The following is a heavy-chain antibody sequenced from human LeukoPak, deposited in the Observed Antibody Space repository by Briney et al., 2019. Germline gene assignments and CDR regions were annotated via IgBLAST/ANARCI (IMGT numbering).Heavy chain of an antibody. V-gene: IGHV4-4*02. J-gene: IGHJ4*02. CDR3: ARGTFHFDY. D-gene: IGHD2/OR15-2a*01. CDR2: IYHSGST. CDR1: GGSITSDDW. Sequence: PSGTLSLTCAVSGGSITSDDWWTWVHQPPGKGLEWIGAIYHSGSTDYNPSLKSRVTISVDRSKNQFSLRLNSVTAADTAVYYCARGTFHFDYWGQGTLVTVSS.